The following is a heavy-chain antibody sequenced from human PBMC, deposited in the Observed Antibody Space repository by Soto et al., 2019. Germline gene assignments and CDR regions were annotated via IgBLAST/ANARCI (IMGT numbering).Heavy chain of an antibody. CDR3: ARLVVVAPVAHV. CDR1: FASFSSNSYH. D-gene: IGHD2-15*01. Sequence: SETLSLTCSVSFASFSSNSYHWGWIRQPPGKGLEWIGSISYTGTTYYSPSLKSRVTISADTSKKQLSLKLDSATAADTAVYYCARLVVVAPVAHVWGQGTLVTVYS. CDR2: ISYTGTT. J-gene: IGHJ4*02. V-gene: IGHV4-39*01.